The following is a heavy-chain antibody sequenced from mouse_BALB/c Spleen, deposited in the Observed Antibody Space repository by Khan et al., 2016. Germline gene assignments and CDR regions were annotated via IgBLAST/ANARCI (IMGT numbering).Heavy chain of an antibody. CDR1: GFNIKDTY. Sequence: VQLQQPGAELVKPGASVKLSCTASGFNIKDTYMHWVKQKPEQGLEWIGRIDPANGNTKYDPKFQGKATIKADTSSKPAYLQLSSLTSEDTAVYYCARSPYDYDVGFAYWGRGTLVTVSA. D-gene: IGHD2-4*01. J-gene: IGHJ3*01. CDR3: ARSPYDYDVGFAY. CDR2: IDPANGNT. V-gene: IGHV14-3*02.